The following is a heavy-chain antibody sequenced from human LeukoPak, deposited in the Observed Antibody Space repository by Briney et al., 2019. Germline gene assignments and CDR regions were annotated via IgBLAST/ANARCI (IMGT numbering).Heavy chain of an antibody. CDR3: ARDRLGDYDHSGYYDK. J-gene: IGHJ4*02. CDR1: GFTFSDYY. V-gene: IGHV3-11*01. CDR2: ICDSGRNI. D-gene: IGHD3-22*01. Sequence: PGGSLRLSCAASGFTFSDYYMSWIRQAPGKGLEWVSYICDSGRNIYYADSVKGRFTISRDNAKNSVYLQMNNLGAEYTAVYYCARDRLGDYDHSGYYDKWGQGTLVTVSS.